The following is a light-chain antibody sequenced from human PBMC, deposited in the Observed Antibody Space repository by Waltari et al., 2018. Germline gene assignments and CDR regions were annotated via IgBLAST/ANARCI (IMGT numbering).Light chain of an antibody. V-gene: IGKV3-20*01. Sequence: EIVLTQSPGTVSLSPGERATLSGSASQRVTNNYLAGYHQKPGLPPRLLMYGASTRASGIPDRFSGSGSGTDFTLTISRLETEDFAVYYCQQYGSSPTFGQGTRLEIK. CDR2: GAS. CDR1: QRVTNNY. CDR3: QQYGSSPT. J-gene: IGKJ5*01.